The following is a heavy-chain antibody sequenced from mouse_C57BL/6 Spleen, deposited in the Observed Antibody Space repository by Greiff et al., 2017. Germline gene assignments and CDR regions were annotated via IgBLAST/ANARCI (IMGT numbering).Heavy chain of an antibody. J-gene: IGHJ3*01. Sequence: EVQLQQSGPELVKPGASVKISCKASGYTFTDYYMNWVKQSHGKSLEWIGDINPNNGGTSYNQKFTGKATLTVDKSSSTAYMERRSLTSEDSAVYYCARGIYYDYCPFAYWGQGTLVTVSA. CDR1: GYTFTDYY. V-gene: IGHV1-26*01. CDR3: ARGIYYDYCPFAY. D-gene: IGHD2-4*01. CDR2: INPNNGGT.